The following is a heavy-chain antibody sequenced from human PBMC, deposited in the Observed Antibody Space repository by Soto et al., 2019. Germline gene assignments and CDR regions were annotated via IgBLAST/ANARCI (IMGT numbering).Heavy chain of an antibody. CDR3: ARDHLNNRGRGGSGYPSSYNWFDP. V-gene: IGHV1-69*12. J-gene: IGHJ5*02. CDR1: GGTFSSYA. D-gene: IGHD2-15*01. CDR2: IIPIFGTA. Sequence: QVQLVQSGAEVKKPGSSVKVSCKASGGTFSSYAISWVRQAPGQGLEWMGGIIPIFGTANYAQKFQGRVTITADYATRTAYTELSSPRSEDTAVYYCARDHLNNRGRGGSGYPSSYNWFDPWGQGTLVTVSS.